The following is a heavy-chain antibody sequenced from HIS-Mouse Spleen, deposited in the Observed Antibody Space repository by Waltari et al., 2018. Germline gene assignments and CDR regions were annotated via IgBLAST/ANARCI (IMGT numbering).Heavy chain of an antibody. J-gene: IGHJ4*02. CDR1: GGSFSGYY. V-gene: IGHV4-34*01. CDR2: INHSGRT. CDR3: ARVADY. Sequence: QVQLQQWGAGLLKPSETLSLTCAVYGGSFSGYYWSWIRQPPGKGLEWIGEINHSGRTHTTPPLKRRVTISVDTSKNQFSLKLSSVTAADTAVYYCARVADYWGQGTLVTVSS.